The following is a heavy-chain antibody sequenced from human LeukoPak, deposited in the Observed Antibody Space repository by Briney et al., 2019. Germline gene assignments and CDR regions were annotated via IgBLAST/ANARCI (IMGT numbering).Heavy chain of an antibody. V-gene: IGHV3-30-3*01. Sequence: GGSLRLSCAASGFTFSSYAMHWVRQAPGKGLEWVAVISYDGSNKYYADSVKGRFTISRDNAKNSLYLQMNSLRAEDTAVYYCARDQWELRGDYGMDVWGQGTTVTVSS. CDR2: ISYDGSNK. CDR1: GFTFSSYA. CDR3: ARDQWELRGDYGMDV. D-gene: IGHD1-26*01. J-gene: IGHJ6*02.